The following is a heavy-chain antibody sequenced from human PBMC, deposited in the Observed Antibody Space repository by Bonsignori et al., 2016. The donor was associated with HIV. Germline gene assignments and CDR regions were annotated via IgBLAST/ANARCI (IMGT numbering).Heavy chain of an antibody. D-gene: IGHD5-18*01. Sequence: SETLSLTCTVSGGSISSYYWSWIRQPAGKGLEWIGRIYTSGSTNYNPSLKSRVTMSVDTSKNQFSLKLSSVTAADTAVYYCARDRYSYGYNAFDIWGQGTMVTVSS. J-gene: IGHJ3*02. CDR3: ARDRYSYGYNAFDI. V-gene: IGHV4-4*07. CDR2: IYTSGST. CDR1: GGSISSYY.